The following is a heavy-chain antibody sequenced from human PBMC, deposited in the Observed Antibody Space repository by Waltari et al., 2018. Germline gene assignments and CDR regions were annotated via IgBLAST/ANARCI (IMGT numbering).Heavy chain of an antibody. CDR3: ARGNDFWSGSLRFDY. V-gene: IGHV4-61*09. CDR2: IYTSGST. J-gene: IGHJ4*02. Sequence: QVQLQESGPGLVKPSQTLSLTCTVSGGSISSGSYYWSWIRQPAGKGLEWIGYIYTSGSTNYNPSLKSRVTISVDTSKNQFSLKLSSVTAADTAVYYCARGNDFWSGSLRFDYWGQGTLVTVSS. D-gene: IGHD3-3*01. CDR1: GGSISSGSYY.